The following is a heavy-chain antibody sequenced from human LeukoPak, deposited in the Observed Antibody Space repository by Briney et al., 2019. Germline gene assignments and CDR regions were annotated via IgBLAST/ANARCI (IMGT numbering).Heavy chain of an antibody. Sequence: PGGSLRLSCAASGFTVSSNYMSWVRQAPGKGLEWVSVIYSGGSTYYADSVKGRFTISRDNSKYTLYLLMNSLRAEDTAVYYCATYNWDCYFDYWGQGTLVTVSS. CDR3: ATYNWDCYFDY. J-gene: IGHJ4*02. CDR1: GFTVSSNY. V-gene: IGHV3-66*01. D-gene: IGHD1-7*01. CDR2: IYSGGST.